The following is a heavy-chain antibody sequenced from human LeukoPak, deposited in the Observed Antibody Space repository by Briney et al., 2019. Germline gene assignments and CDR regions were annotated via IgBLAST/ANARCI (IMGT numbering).Heavy chain of an antibody. CDR2: INQDGSEK. CDR1: GFTFSSYC. V-gene: IGHV3-7*01. D-gene: IGHD1-26*01. CDR3: ARGYLLDY. J-gene: IGHJ4*02. Sequence: PGGSLRLSCAASGFTFSSYCMSWVRQAPGKGLEWVANINQDGSEKNYVDSVKGRFTISRDNATNTLYLQMNSLRAEDTAVYYCARGYLLDYWGQGTLVTVSS.